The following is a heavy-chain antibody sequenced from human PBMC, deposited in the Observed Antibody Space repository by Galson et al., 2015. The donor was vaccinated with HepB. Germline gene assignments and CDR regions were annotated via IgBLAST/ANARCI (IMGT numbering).Heavy chain of an antibody. Sequence: SETLSLTCTVSGGSISSYYWSWIRQPPGKGLEWIGYIYYSGSTNYNPSLKSRVTISVDTSKNQFSLKLSSVTAADTAVYYCARRGSGWEDNWFDPWGQGTLVTVSS. V-gene: IGHV4-59*08. D-gene: IGHD6-19*01. CDR3: ARRGSGWEDNWFDP. J-gene: IGHJ5*02. CDR2: IYYSGST. CDR1: GGSISSYY.